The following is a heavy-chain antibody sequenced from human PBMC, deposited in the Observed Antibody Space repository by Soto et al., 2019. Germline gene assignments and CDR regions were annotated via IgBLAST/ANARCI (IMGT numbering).Heavy chain of an antibody. V-gene: IGHV4-30-4*01. CDR2: IYYSGST. CDR1: GSSISSGDYY. J-gene: IGHJ4*02. Sequence: SETLSLTCTVSGSSISSGDYYWSWIRQPPGKGLEWIGYIYYSGSTYYNPSLKSRVTISVDMSKNQFSLKLSSVTAADTAVYYCARVRGYSGYDFDYWGQGTLVTVSS. D-gene: IGHD5-12*01. CDR3: ARVRGYSGYDFDY.